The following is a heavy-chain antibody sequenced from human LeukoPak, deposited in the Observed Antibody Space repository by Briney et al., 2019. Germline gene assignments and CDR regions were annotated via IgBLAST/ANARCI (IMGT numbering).Heavy chain of an antibody. CDR3: AREGGSCTSNSCSDYFDY. J-gene: IGHJ4*02. CDR2: ISGGGGST. V-gene: IGHV3-23*01. CDR1: GFTFARHA. Sequence: PGGSLRLSCAGSGFTFARHALTWVRQAPGMGLEWVSTISGGGGSTHYADSVKGRFTISRDNSKDTVFLQMNSLRAEDTAIYYCAREGGSCTSNSCSDYFDYWGQGTLVTVSP. D-gene: IGHD6-13*01.